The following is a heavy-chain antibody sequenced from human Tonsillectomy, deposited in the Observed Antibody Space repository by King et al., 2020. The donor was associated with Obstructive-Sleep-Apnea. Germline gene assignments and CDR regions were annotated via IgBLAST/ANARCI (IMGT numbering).Heavy chain of an antibody. D-gene: IGHD6-19*01. CDR2: ISGSGGST. Sequence: VQLVESGGGLVQPGGSLRLSCAASGFTFSSYAMTWVRQAPGKGLEWVSGISGSGGSTFYADSVKGRFTISIDNSKNTLYLQMNSLRAEDTAIYFCAKDSVAVPGVFDYWGQGTLVTVSS. CDR1: GFTFSSYA. CDR3: AKDSVAVPGVFDY. V-gene: IGHV3-23*04. J-gene: IGHJ4*02.